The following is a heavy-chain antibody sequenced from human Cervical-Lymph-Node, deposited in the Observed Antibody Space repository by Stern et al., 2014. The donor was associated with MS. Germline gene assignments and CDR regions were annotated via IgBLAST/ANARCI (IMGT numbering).Heavy chain of an antibody. D-gene: IGHD5-12*01. Sequence: EDQLVESGGDLVQPGGSLRLSCATSGFIFDDYWMSWVRQAPGKGLEWVANIEEDGDRKFYVGSVKGRFTISRDNAKNSLYLQMNSLRGEDTAVYYCARDLAPDYWGQGTLVTVSS. J-gene: IGHJ4*02. V-gene: IGHV3-7*01. CDR1: GFIFDDYW. CDR2: IEEDGDRK. CDR3: ARDLAPDY.